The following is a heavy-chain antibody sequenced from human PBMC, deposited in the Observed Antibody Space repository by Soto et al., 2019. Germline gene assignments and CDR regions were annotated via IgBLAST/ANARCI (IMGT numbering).Heavy chain of an antibody. CDR2: IYYSGST. CDR1: GGSISSSSYY. CDR3: AGRYCSGGSCYPSWFDP. Sequence: QLQLQESGPGLVKPSETLSLTCTVSGGSISSSSYYWGWIRQPPGKGLEWIGSIYYSGSTYYNPSLKSRVTISVDTSKNQFSLKLSSVTAADTAVYYCAGRYCSGGSCYPSWFDPWGQGTLVTVSS. D-gene: IGHD2-15*01. V-gene: IGHV4-39*01. J-gene: IGHJ5*02.